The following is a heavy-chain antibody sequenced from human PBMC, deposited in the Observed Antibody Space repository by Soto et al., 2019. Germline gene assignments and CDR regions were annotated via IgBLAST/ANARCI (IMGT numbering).Heavy chain of an antibody. CDR2: INAGNGNT. CDR1: GYTFTSYA. J-gene: IGHJ6*03. D-gene: IGHD2-2*01. V-gene: IGHV1-3*01. CDR3: ARVPIVVVPAAIQEIYYMDV. Sequence: ASVKVSCKASGYTFTSYAMHWVRQAPGQRLEWMGWINAGNGNTKYSQKFQGRVTITRDTSASTVYMELSSLRSEDTAVYYCARVPIVVVPAAIQEIYYMDVWGKGTTVTVSS.